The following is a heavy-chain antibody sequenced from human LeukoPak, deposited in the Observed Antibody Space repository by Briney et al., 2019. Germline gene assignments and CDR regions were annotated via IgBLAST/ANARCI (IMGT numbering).Heavy chain of an antibody. Sequence: GGSLRLSCAASGFTFSSYSMNWVRQAPGKGLEWVSSISSSSSYIYYADSVKGRFTISRDNSKNTLYLQMNSLRAEDTAVYYCAKDRLRYFDWLLPFDYWGQGTLVTVSS. CDR3: AKDRLRYFDWLLPFDY. D-gene: IGHD3-9*01. V-gene: IGHV3-21*04. J-gene: IGHJ4*02. CDR2: ISSSSSYI. CDR1: GFTFSSYS.